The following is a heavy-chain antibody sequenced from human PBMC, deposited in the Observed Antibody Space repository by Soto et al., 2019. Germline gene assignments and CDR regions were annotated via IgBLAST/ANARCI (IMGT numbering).Heavy chain of an antibody. V-gene: IGHV3-9*01. J-gene: IGHJ4*02. CDR3: AKDTGPN. Sequence: EVHLVESGGGLVQPGRSLRLSCAASGFTFDNYAMHWVRQAPGKGLEWVSGISWNSNTIAYADSVKGRFTISRDNAKNSLYLQMNSLRAEDTAFYYCAKDTGPNWGQGILVTVSS. CDR2: ISWNSNTI. CDR1: GFTFDNYA.